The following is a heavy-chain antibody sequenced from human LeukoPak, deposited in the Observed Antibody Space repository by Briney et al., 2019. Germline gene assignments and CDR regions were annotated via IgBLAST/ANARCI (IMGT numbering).Heavy chain of an antibody. Sequence: GASVKVSCKASGYTFTNYAISWVRQAPGQGLEWMGWINPNSGGTNYAQKFQGRVTMTRDTSISTAYMELSRLRSDDTAVYYCARVLTDYMDVWGKGTTVTVSS. V-gene: IGHV1-2*02. CDR2: INPNSGGT. J-gene: IGHJ6*03. CDR1: GYTFTNYA. CDR3: ARVLTDYMDV.